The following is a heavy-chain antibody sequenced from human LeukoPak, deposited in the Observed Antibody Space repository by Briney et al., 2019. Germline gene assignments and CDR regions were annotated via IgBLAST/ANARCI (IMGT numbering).Heavy chain of an antibody. CDR1: GGTFSSYA. J-gene: IGHJ4*01. CDR3: AGVHRHGVFDY. Sequence: ASVKVSCKASGGTFSSYAISWVRQAPGQGLEWMGGIIPIFGTANYAQKFQGRVTITADESTSTAYMELSSLRSEDTAVYYCAGVHRHGVFDYWGQGTLVTVSS. CDR2: IIPIFGTA. D-gene: IGHD3-16*01. V-gene: IGHV1-69*13.